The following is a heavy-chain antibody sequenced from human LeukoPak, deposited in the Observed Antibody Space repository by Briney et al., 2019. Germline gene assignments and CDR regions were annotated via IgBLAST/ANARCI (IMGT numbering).Heavy chain of an antibody. V-gene: IGHV1-2*02. D-gene: IGHD3-10*01. CDR1: GYIFTGYY. CDR3: ARERESGRSDAFDF. J-gene: IGHJ3*01. CDR2: INPNTGGT. Sequence: ASVKVSCKTSGYIFTGYYIHWVRQAPGQGLEWMGWINPNTGGTNCAQDFQGRVTMTRDTYVTTAYMELRSLRSDDTAVYFCARERESGRSDAFDFWGQGTMVTVSS.